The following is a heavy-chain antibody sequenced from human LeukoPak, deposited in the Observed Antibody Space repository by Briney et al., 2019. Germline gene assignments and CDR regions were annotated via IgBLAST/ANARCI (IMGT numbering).Heavy chain of an antibody. D-gene: IGHD3-10*01. CDR2: IKQDESEK. CDR1: GFTFNNYW. V-gene: IGHV3-7*01. Sequence: EGSLRLSCEASGFTFNNYWMSWFRQAPGKGLEWVANIKQDESEKNYVDSVKGRFTISRDNVKNSLYLQMNSLRAEDTAVYSCARVNDYDSGSLYRPIDYWGQGTLVTVSS. CDR3: ARVNDYDSGSLYRPIDY. J-gene: IGHJ4*02.